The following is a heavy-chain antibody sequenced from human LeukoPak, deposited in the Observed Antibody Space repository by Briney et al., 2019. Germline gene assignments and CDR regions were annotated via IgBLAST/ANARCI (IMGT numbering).Heavy chain of an antibody. V-gene: IGHV3-48*02. CDR3: ARDSSMIN. D-gene: IGHD3-22*01. Sequence: GGSLRLSCAASGFTFIKAWMSWVRQAPGKGLEWLSCISSSSTTIYYADSVKGRFTISRDNAKNSLYLQMNSLRDEDTGVYYCARDSSMINWGQGTLVTVSS. J-gene: IGHJ4*02. CDR2: ISSSSTTI. CDR1: GFTFIKAW.